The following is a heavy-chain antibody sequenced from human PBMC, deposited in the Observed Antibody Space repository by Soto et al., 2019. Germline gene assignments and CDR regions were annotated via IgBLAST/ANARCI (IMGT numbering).Heavy chain of an antibody. CDR2: ITPIFGTA. D-gene: IGHD3-3*01. Sequence: GASVKVSCKASGGTFSSYAISWVRQAPGQGLEWMGGITPIFGTANYAQKFQGRVTITADESTSTAYMELSSLRSEDTAVYYCARGSQPEITICGVVTKPYYYGMDVWGQGTKVTVSS. CDR1: GGTFSSYA. V-gene: IGHV1-69*13. CDR3: ARGSQPEITICGVVTKPYYYGMDV. J-gene: IGHJ6*02.